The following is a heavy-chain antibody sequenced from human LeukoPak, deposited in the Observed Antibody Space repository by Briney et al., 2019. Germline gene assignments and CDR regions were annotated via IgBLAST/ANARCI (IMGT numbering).Heavy chain of an antibody. J-gene: IGHJ3*02. CDR3: TRGIVVVPGAPMGIDAFDM. V-gene: IGHV3-23*01. CDR1: GFTFSSYA. Sequence: GGSLRLSCGASGFTFSSYAMSWVRQAPGKGLEWVSAISGSGGSTYYADSVKSRFTISRDNSKNTLYLQMNSLRAEDTAVYYCTRGIVVVPGAPMGIDAFDMWGEGTMVTVSS. CDR2: ISGSGGST. D-gene: IGHD2-2*01.